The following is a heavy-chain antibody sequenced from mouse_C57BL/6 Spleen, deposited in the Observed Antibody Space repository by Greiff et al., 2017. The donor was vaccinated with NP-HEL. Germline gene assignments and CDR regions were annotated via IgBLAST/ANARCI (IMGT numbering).Heavy chain of an antibody. V-gene: IGHV1-26*01. J-gene: IGHJ2*01. CDR2: INPNNGGT. Sequence: VQLQQSGPELVKPGASVKISCKASGYTFTDYYMNWVKQSHGKSLEWIGDINPNNGGTSYNQKFKGKATLTVDKSSSTAYMELRSLTSEDSAVYYCARPPDYGTFDYWGQGTTLTVSS. D-gene: IGHD1-1*01. CDR3: ARPPDYGTFDY. CDR1: GYTFTDYY.